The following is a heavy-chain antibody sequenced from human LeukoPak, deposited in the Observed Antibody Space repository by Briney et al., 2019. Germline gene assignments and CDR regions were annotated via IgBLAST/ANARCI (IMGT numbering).Heavy chain of an antibody. CDR1: GFTFSDYY. J-gene: IGHJ4*02. V-gene: IGHV3-11*01. CDR3: ARVAWYYDILTGYYSDPPDY. D-gene: IGHD3-9*01. CDR2: ISSSGSTI. Sequence: GGSLRLSCAASGFTFSDYYMSWIRHAPGEGLGWGSYISSSGSTIYYADSVKGRFTISRDNAKNSLYLQMNSLRAEDTAVYYCARVAWYYDILTGYYSDPPDYWGQGTLVTVSS.